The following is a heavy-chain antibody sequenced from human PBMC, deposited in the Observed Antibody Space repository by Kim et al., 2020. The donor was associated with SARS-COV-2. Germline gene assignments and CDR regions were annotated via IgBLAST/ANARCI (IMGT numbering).Heavy chain of an antibody. J-gene: IGHJ2*01. CDR1: GSSVSGYF. CDR3: LRDLNL. Sequence: SETLSLTCTVSGSSVSGYFWGWIRQAAGEGPQWLGRFDSGGTPYYNPSLESRLTMSLDTSRQQFSLRLDSVTAADTAIYYCLRDLNLWGPGNLVTVSS. V-gene: IGHV4-4*07. CDR2: FDSGGTP.